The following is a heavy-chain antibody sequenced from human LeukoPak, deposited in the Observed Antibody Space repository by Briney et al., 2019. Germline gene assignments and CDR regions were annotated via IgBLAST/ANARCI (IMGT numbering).Heavy chain of an antibody. CDR2: ISSSGSTI. D-gene: IGHD3-3*01. Sequence: PGGSLRLSCAASGFTFSDYYMSWIRQAPGKGLEWVSYISSSGSTIYYADSVKGRFTISRDNAKNSLYLQMNSLRAEDTAVYYCARDPSYDFWSGRLVGWFGPWGQGTLVTVSS. J-gene: IGHJ5*02. CDR3: ARDPSYDFWSGRLVGWFGP. V-gene: IGHV3-11*01. CDR1: GFTFSDYY.